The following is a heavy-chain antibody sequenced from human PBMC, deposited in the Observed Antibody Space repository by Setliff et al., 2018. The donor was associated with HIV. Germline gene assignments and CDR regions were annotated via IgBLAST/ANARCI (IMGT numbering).Heavy chain of an antibody. CDR2: IYYSGRT. J-gene: IGHJ6*04. CDR3: ARGWELLPYWALNV. Sequence: SETLSLTCTVSGDSLSGYYWNWIRQPPGKGLEWIGYIYYSGRTDYNPSFRRRASMSLDTSKNQFSLKLNSVTAADSAIYYCARGWELLPYWALNVWGKGTTVTVSS. D-gene: IGHD2-15*01. CDR1: GDSLSGYY. V-gene: IGHV4-59*01.